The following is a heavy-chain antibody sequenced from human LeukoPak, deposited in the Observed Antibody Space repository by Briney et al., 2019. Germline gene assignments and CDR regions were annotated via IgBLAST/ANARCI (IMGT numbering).Heavy chain of an antibody. V-gene: IGHV3-30*18. CDR1: GFTFSSYG. CDR3: AKDRGTTNKYYFDY. CDR2: ISYDGSNK. D-gene: IGHD4-17*01. J-gene: IGHJ4*02. Sequence: GGSLRLSCAASGFTFSSYGMHWVRQAPGKGLEWVAVISYDGSNKYYADSVKGRFTISRDNSKNTLYLQMNSLRAEDTAVYYCAKDRGTTNKYYFDYWGQGTLVTVSS.